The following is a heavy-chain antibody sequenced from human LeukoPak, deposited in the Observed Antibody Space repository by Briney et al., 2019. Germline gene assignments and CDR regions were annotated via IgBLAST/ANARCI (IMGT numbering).Heavy chain of an antibody. CDR1: GFSLSTYN. Sequence: GGSLRLSCTASGFSLSTYNMNWVRQASGKGLEWVSYITSDSTTTKYADSVKGRFTISRDNSKNTLYLQMNSLRAEDTAVYYCAKDPFSGSYGEDFDYWGQGTLVTVSS. V-gene: IGHV3-48*01. CDR3: AKDPFSGSYGEDFDY. J-gene: IGHJ4*02. D-gene: IGHD1-26*01. CDR2: ITSDSTTT.